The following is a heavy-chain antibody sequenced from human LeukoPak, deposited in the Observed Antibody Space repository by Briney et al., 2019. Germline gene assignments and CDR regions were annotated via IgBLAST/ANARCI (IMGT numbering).Heavy chain of an antibody. CDR1: GYTFTGYY. V-gene: IGHV1-2*02. CDR3: AGASGSPYYFDY. CDR2: INPNSGGT. D-gene: IGHD3-10*01. J-gene: IGHJ4*02. Sequence: ASVKVSCKASGYTFTGYYMHWVRQAPGQGLEWMGWINPNSGGTNYAQKFQGRVTMTRDTSISTAYMELSRLRSDDTPVYYCAGASGSPYYFDYWGQGTLVTVSS.